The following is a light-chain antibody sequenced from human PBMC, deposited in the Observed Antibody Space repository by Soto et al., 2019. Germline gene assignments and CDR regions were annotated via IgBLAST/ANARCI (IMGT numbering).Light chain of an antibody. J-gene: IGKJ1*01. CDR1: QSIRTS. CDR3: HQYDSWT. Sequence: EVVLTQSPATLSLSPGERATLSCRASQSIRTSLAWYQQKPGQAPRLLIYGASSRATGIPDRFSGSGSGTDFTLTISRLEPEDFAVYYCHQYDSWTFGQGTRVDIK. V-gene: IGKV3-20*01. CDR2: GAS.